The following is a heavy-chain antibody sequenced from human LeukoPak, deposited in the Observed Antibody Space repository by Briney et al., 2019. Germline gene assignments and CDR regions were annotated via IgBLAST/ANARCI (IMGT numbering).Heavy chain of an antibody. CDR3: ARGEDTAMVSAYGMDV. V-gene: IGHV4-31*03. J-gene: IGHJ6*02. CDR1: GGSVSSGSYY. Sequence: IPSETLSLTCTVSGGSVSSGSYYWSWIRQPPGKGLEWIGYIYYSGSTYYNPSLKSRVTISVDTSKNQFSLKLSSVTAADTAVYYCARGEDTAMVSAYGMDVWGQGTTVTVSS. D-gene: IGHD5-18*01. CDR2: IYYSGST.